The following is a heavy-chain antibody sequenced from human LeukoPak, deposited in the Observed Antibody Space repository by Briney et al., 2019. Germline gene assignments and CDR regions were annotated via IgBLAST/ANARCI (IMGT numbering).Heavy chain of an antibody. J-gene: IGHJ6*02. V-gene: IGHV4-39*01. CDR1: GGSISSSSYY. CDR2: IYYSGST. CDR3: ARGPNTAKYYYYGMDV. Sequence: SETLSLTCTVSGGSISSSSYYWGRIRQPPGKGLEWIGSIYYSGSTYYNPSLKSRVTVSVDTSNNQFSLKLSSVTAADTAVYYCARGPNTAKYYYYGMDVWGQGTTVTVSS. D-gene: IGHD5-18*01.